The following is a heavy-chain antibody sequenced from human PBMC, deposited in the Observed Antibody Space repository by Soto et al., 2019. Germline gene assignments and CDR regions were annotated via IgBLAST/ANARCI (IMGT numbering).Heavy chain of an antibody. CDR1: GGSFREYA. D-gene: IGHD5-18*01. CDR2: IISMFGTP. CDR3: ERDSTAMIISSFDY. Sequence: SVKVSCKVSGGSFREYAVSWVRQDPGRGLVWWGGIISMFGTPNYAQKFQERITSIADEGTSTVYMELSSLTSEDTAAYYCERDSTAMIISSFDYWGQGTRGTVSS. V-gene: IGHV1-69*13. J-gene: IGHJ4*01.